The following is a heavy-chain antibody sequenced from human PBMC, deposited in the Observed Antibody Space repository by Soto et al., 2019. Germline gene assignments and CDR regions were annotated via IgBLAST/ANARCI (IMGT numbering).Heavy chain of an antibody. J-gene: IGHJ4*02. CDR3: AREGRFGDYLDY. Sequence: QVQLVQSGVEVKKPGASVKVSCKASGYTFTSYAIHWVRQAPGQRLEYMGWINAGNGNTKYSQKFQGRITITRDTSARTAYMELSSLRSEDTAVYFCAREGRFGDYLDYWGQGTLVTVSS. V-gene: IGHV1-3*01. D-gene: IGHD3-10*01. CDR2: INAGNGNT. CDR1: GYTFTSYA.